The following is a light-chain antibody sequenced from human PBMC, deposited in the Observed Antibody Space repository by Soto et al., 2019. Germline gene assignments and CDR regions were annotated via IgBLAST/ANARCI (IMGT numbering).Light chain of an antibody. CDR3: QESYTAPFT. V-gene: IGKV1-39*01. CDR1: QSITGY. J-gene: IGKJ3*01. Sequence: DIQMTQFPSSVSASVGDRVTITCGASQSITGYLNWYQQKPGKAPKLLIFGASTLQSGVPSRFSGSGSGTDFTLTISSLQPEDSGTYSCQESYTAPFTFGPGTEVDI. CDR2: GAS.